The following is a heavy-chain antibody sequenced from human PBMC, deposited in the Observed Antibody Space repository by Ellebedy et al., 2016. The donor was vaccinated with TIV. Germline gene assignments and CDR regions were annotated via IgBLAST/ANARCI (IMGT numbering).Heavy chain of an antibody. J-gene: IGHJ4*02. D-gene: IGHD6-19*01. Sequence: PGGSLRLSCAASGFTFSTYGMSWVRQAPGKGLEWVAAISDSGVITNYADSVKGRFTISRDNSKNTLYLQMNSLRAEDTALYYCAKRDHIVVAGVQCRYFDYWGQGTLVTVSS. CDR3: AKRDHIVVAGVQCRYFDY. V-gene: IGHV3-23*01. CDR2: ISDSGVIT. CDR1: GFTFSTYG.